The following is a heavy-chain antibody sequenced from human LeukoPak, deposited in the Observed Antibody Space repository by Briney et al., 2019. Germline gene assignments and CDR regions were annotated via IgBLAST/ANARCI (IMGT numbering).Heavy chain of an antibody. Sequence: SETLSLTCAVSGHSITSGYYWGWIRQPPGKGLEWIGSIYHSGTTYYNPSLKSRVTISVDTSKNQFSLNLNSVTAADTAVYYCARLISVTGPHDAFDIWGQGAMVTVSS. CDR1: GHSITSGYY. V-gene: IGHV4-38-2*01. D-gene: IGHD6-19*01. CDR3: ARLISVTGPHDAFDI. J-gene: IGHJ3*02. CDR2: IYHSGTT.